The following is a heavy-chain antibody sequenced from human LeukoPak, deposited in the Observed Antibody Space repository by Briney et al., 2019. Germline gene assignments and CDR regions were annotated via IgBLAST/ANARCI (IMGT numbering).Heavy chain of an antibody. CDR1: GFTFSSYA. Sequence: GGSLRLSCAASGFTFSSYAMSWVRQAPGKGLEWVSAISGSGGSTYYADSVKGRFTISRDNSKNTLYLQMNSLRAEDTAVYYWAKDPTYGSGSFYYFDYWGQGTLVTVSS. J-gene: IGHJ4*02. CDR3: AKDPTYGSGSFYYFDY. D-gene: IGHD3-10*01. V-gene: IGHV3-23*01. CDR2: ISGSGGST.